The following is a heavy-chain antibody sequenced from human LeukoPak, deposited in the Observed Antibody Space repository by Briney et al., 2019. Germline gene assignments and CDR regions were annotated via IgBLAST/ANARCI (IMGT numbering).Heavy chain of an antibody. J-gene: IGHJ6*02. V-gene: IGHV4-31*03. CDR1: GGSISSGAYY. CDR3: ARDRYDSYPMDV. CDR2: AHNSGST. D-gene: IGHD3-3*01. Sequence: PSETLSLTCTVSGGSISSGAYYWSWIRQHPGKGLEWIGYAHNSGSTYYNPSLKNRISISVDTSKNQFSLKLSSVTAADTAVYYCARDRYDSYPMDVWGQGTTVTVSS.